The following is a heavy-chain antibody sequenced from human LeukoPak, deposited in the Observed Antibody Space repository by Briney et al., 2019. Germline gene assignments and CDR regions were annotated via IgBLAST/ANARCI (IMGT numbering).Heavy chain of an antibody. J-gene: IGHJ5*02. CDR1: GYTFTSYG. CDR2: ISAYNGNT. CDR3: ARDLFEVPPFFTMIRIGGFDP. Sequence: ASVKVSCKASGYTFTSYGISWVRQAPGQGLEWMGWISAYNGNTNYAQKLQGRVTMATDTSTSTAYMELRSLRSDDTAVYYCARDLFEVPPFFTMIRIGGFDPWGQGTLVTVSS. D-gene: IGHD3-22*01. V-gene: IGHV1-18*01.